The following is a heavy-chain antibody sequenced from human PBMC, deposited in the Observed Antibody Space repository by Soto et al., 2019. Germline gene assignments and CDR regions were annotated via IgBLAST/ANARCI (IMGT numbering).Heavy chain of an antibody. V-gene: IGHV1-18*01. D-gene: IGHD4-4*01. CDR1: GYTFRSYG. CDR3: AKADSNYAGRFSYYYMDV. CDR2: ISGYNGNT. J-gene: IGHJ6*03. Sequence: ASVKVSCKASGYTFRSYGISWVRQAPGQGLEWMGWISGYNGNTHNSQKFKGKVTITTDTYTSTANKKIRNLRSDDTAVYNFAKADSNYAGRFSYYYMDVWGTGTMVTVSS.